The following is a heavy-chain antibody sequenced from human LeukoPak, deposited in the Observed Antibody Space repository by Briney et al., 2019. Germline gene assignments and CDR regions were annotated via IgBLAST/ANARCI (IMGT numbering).Heavy chain of an antibody. Sequence: SQTLSLTCAISGDTFSNNDGGWDWIRQSPARGLEWLGRKYYNSNVYKDYAVSVKIRMTINRETSKYKYSRRLSAVTPEDTAVYYCARGRLQSGFDYWGQGTLVTVSS. CDR3: ARGRLQSGFDY. CDR2: KYYNSNVYK. CDR1: GDTFSNNDGG. V-gene: IGHV6-1*01. J-gene: IGHJ4*02. D-gene: IGHD5-24*01.